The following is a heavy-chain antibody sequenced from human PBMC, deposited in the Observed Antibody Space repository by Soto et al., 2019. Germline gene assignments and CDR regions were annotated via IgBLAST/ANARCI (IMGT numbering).Heavy chain of an antibody. D-gene: IGHD3-16*01. CDR2: IYYSGST. Sequence: SETLSLTCTVSGGSISSGGYYWSWIRQHPGKGLEWIGYIYYSGSTYYNPSLKSRVTISVDTSKNQFSLKLSSVTAADTAVYYCARELRLGELNWFDPWGQGTLVTVSS. J-gene: IGHJ5*02. V-gene: IGHV4-31*03. CDR1: GGSISSGGYY. CDR3: ARELRLGELNWFDP.